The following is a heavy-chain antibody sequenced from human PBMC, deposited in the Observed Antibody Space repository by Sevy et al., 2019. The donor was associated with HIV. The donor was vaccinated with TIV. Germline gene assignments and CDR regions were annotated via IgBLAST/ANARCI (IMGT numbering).Heavy chain of an antibody. V-gene: IGHV3-30-3*01. CDR2: ISYDGSNK. J-gene: IGHJ4*02. D-gene: IGHD3-22*01. CDR1: GFTFSSYA. Sequence: GGSLRLSCAASGFTFSSYAMHWVRQAPGKGLEWVAVISYDGSNKYYADSVRGRFTISRDNSKNTLYLQMNSLRAEDTAVYYCASDAYIGTMIVVVITYFDYWGQGTLVTVSS. CDR3: ASDAYIGTMIVVVITYFDY.